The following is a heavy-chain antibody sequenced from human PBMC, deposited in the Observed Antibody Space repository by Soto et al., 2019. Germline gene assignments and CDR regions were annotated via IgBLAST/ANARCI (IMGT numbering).Heavy chain of an antibody. CDR2: MNSDGSNT. V-gene: IGHV3-74*01. CDR3: AISKGGVCYGATTS. CDR1: GFTFSNYW. J-gene: IGHJ5*02. Sequence: EVQLVESGGALVQPGGSLRLSCAASGFTFSNYWMHWVRQAPGKGRVWISRMNSDGSNTVYADAVKGRFTISRDNPNNTLYLQRNSLRVVDTTAYYFAISKGGVCYGATTSWGQGTLVSVSS. D-gene: IGHD2-8*01.